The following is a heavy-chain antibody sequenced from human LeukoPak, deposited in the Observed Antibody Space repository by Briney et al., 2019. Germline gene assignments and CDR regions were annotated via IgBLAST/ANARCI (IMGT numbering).Heavy chain of an antibody. V-gene: IGHV4-34*01. D-gene: IGHD1-14*01. Sequence: KPSETLSLTCAVYGGSFSGYYWSWIRQPPGKGLEWIGEINHSGSTNYNPSLKSRVTISVDTSKNQFSLKLSSVTAADTAVYYCARARQLPLKNQYYFDYWGQGTLVTVSS. CDR3: ARARQLPLKNQYYFDY. J-gene: IGHJ4*02. CDR2: INHSGST. CDR1: GGSFSGYY.